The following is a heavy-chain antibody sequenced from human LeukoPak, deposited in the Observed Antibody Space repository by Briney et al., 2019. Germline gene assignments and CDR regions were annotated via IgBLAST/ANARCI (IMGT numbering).Heavy chain of an antibody. Sequence: SETLSLTCTVSGGSISSYYWSWIRQPPGKGLEWIGYIYYSGSTNYNPSLKSRVTISVDTSKNQFSLKLSSVTAADTAVYYCARAGIQLPGYYYYYMDVWGKGTTVTVSS. J-gene: IGHJ6*03. V-gene: IGHV4-59*01. D-gene: IGHD5-18*01. CDR2: IYYSGST. CDR1: GGSISSYY. CDR3: ARAGIQLPGYYYYYMDV.